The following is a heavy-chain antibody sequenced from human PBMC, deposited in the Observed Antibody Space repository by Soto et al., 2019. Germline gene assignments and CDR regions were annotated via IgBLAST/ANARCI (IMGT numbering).Heavy chain of an antibody. CDR1: GGSISSGDFS. V-gene: IGHV4-30-2*01. D-gene: IGHD3-22*01. CDR3: ARDSYDRWGGVNDGFDI. J-gene: IGHJ3*02. CDR2: IYHSGIT. Sequence: QLQLQESGSGLVKPSQTLSLTCGVSGGSISSGDFSWNWIRQPPGKGLEWIGNIYHSGITHYNPSLKSRVTISVDGSKNHFSLRINSVTAADTAVYYCARDSYDRWGGVNDGFDIWGLVTMVTVSS.